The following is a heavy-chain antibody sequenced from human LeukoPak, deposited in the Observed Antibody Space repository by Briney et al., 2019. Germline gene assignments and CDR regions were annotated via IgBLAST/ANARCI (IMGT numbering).Heavy chain of an antibody. J-gene: IGHJ4*02. CDR1: GYTFTGYY. CDR2: INPNSGGT. D-gene: IGHD4-17*01. CDR3: ARVYGRNGVDY. Sequence: GASVKVSCKASGYTFTGYYMHWVRQAPGQGLEWMGWINPNSGGTNYAQQFQGRVTMTRDTSISTAYMELSRLRSDDTAVYYCARVYGRNGVDYWGQGTLVTVSS. V-gene: IGHV1-2*02.